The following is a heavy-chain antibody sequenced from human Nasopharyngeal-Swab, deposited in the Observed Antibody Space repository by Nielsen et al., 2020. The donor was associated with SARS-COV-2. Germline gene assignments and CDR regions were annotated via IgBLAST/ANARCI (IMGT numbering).Heavy chain of an antibody. CDR3: ARARDGYNLAY. J-gene: IGHJ4*02. V-gene: IGHV3-74*01. Sequence: WIRQPPGKGLVWVSRINSDVSSTPYAYSVNFLFTISRDNAKNTLYLQMNSLRAEDTAVYYCARARDGYNLAYWGQGTLVTVSS. CDR2: INSDVSST. D-gene: IGHD5-24*01.